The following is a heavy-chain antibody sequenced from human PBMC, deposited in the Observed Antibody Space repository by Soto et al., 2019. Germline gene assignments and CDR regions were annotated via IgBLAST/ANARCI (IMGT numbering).Heavy chain of an antibody. CDR3: ASDSHAVDLGY. J-gene: IGHJ4*02. Sequence: GGSLRLSCAASGFTFSDSYMSWIRQAPGKGLEWVSYISRSGSVIYYADSVKGRFTISRDDATNSLYLHMNSLRAEDTAVYYCASDSHAVDLGYWGQGTLVPVSS. CDR1: GFTFSDSY. D-gene: IGHD3-10*01. V-gene: IGHV3-11*01. CDR2: ISRSGSVI.